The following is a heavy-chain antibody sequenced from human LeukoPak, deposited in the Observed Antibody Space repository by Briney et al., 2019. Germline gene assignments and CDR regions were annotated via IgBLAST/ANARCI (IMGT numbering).Heavy chain of an antibody. V-gene: IGHV1-69*01. CDR3: ARLLRYFDWAYGMDV. Sequence: GASVKVSCKASGGTFSSYAISWVRQAPGQGLEWMGGIIPTFGTANYAQKFQGRVTITADESTSTAYMELSSLRSEDTAVYYCARLLRYFDWAYGMDVWGKGTTVTVSS. J-gene: IGHJ6*04. CDR1: GGTFSSYA. D-gene: IGHD3-9*01. CDR2: IIPTFGTA.